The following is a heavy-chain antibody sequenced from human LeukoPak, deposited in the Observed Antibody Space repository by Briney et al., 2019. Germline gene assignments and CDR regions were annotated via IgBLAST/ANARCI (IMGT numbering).Heavy chain of an antibody. J-gene: IGHJ5*02. CDR1: GGTFSSYA. V-gene: IGHV1-69*04. CDR2: IIPILGIA. D-gene: IGHD4-23*01. CDR3: ARASYWYLRWFDP. Sequence: ASVKVSCKASGGTFSSYAISWVRQAPGQGLEWMGRIIPILGIANYAQKFQGRVTITADKSTSTAYMELSSLRSEGTAVYYCARASYWYLRWFDPWGQGTLVTVSS.